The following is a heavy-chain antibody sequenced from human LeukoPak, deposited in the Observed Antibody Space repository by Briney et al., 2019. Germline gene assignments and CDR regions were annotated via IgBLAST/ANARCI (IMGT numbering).Heavy chain of an antibody. J-gene: IGHJ5*02. CDR2: INHSGST. Sequence: SETLSLTCAVYGWSFSGYYWSWIRQPPGKGLEWIGEINHSGSTNYNPSLKSRVTISVDTSKNQFSLKLSSVTAADTAVYYCARALISGYEGGNWFDPWGQGTLVTVSS. V-gene: IGHV4-34*01. CDR3: ARALISGYEGGNWFDP. CDR1: GWSFSGYY. D-gene: IGHD5-12*01.